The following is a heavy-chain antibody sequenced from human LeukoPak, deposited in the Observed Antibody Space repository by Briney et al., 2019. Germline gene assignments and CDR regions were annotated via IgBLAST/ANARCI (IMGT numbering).Heavy chain of an antibody. CDR2: IYYSGST. CDR3: ARVITYYYGSSGYYWFDP. J-gene: IGHJ5*02. D-gene: IGHD3-22*01. Sequence: SETLSLTCTVSGGSISSYYWSWIRQPPGKGLEWIGYIYYSGSTNYNPSLKSRVTISVDTSKNQFSLKLSSVTAADTAVYYCARVITYYYGSSGYYWFDPWGQGTLVTVSS. CDR1: GGSISSYY. V-gene: IGHV4-59*01.